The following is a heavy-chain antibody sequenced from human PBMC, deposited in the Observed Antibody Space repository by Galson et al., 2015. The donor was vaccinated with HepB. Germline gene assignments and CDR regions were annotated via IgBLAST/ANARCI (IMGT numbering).Heavy chain of an antibody. V-gene: IGHV3-23*01. Sequence: SLRLSCAASGFTFRSYDMTWVRQAPGKGLEWVSFISSSGDNTYYADSVKGRLTISRDNSKNTLHLQMNSLRAEDTAIYYCAKRSNNLNDRSLDYWGQGTLVTVSS. CDR1: GFTFRSYD. J-gene: IGHJ4*02. CDR2: ISSSGDNT. CDR3: AKRSNNLNDRSLDY. D-gene: IGHD1-20*01.